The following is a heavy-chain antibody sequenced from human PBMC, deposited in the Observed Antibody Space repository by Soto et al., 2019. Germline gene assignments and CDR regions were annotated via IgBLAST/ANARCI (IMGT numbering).Heavy chain of an antibody. V-gene: IGHV4-4*02. D-gene: IGHD3-10*01. J-gene: IGHJ4*02. CDR2: IYHSGST. CDR3: ARDSAYFASGTYYIFDY. Sequence: SETLSLTCAVSGGSISSSNWWSWVRQPPGKGLEWIGEIYHSGSTNYNPSLKSRVTISVDKSKNQFSLKLSSVTAADTAVYYCARDSAYFASGTYYIFDYWGQGTPVTVSS. CDR1: GGSISSSNW.